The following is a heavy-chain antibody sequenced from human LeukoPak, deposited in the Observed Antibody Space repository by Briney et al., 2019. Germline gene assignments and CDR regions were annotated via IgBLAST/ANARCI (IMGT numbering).Heavy chain of an antibody. CDR2: INPSGGST. J-gene: IGHJ4*02. Sequence: ASVKVSCKASGYTFTSYYMHWVRQAPGQGLEWMGIINPSGGSTSYAQKFQGRVTMTRDMSTSTVYMELSSLRSEDTAVYYCARDQYCTNGVRSEGLCYWGQGTLVTVSS. CDR3: ARDQYCTNGVRSEGLCY. CDR1: GYTFTSYY. D-gene: IGHD2-8*01. V-gene: IGHV1-46*01.